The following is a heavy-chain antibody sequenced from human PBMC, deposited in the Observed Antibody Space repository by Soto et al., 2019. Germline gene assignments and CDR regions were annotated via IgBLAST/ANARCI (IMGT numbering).Heavy chain of an antibody. V-gene: IGHV4-59*01. CDR2: INYSTST. D-gene: IGHD3-22*01. CDR1: GGSIGSYY. J-gene: IGHJ3*02. Sequence: SETLSLTCTVSGGSIGSYYWSWIRQPPGKGLEWIRYINYSTSTNYDPSLESRVTISIDTSKNQFSLKLSTATAADTAVYYCARAIKYDSSGYYTRWGDAFDIWGQWTMVTVSS. CDR3: ARAIKYDSSGYYTRWGDAFDI.